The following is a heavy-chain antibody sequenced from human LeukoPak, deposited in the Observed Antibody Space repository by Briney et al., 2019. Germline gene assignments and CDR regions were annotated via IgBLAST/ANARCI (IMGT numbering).Heavy chain of an antibody. J-gene: IGHJ6*04. D-gene: IGHD3-10*01. CDR1: GGSISSYY. CDR3: AREVRGVSVDV. Sequence: PSETLSLTCTVSGGSISSYYWSWIRQPPGKGLEWIGYIYYSGSTNYSPPLKSRVTISVDTSKNQFSLKLSSVTAADTAVYYCAREVRGVSVDVWGKGTTVTVSS. CDR2: IYYSGST. V-gene: IGHV4-59*01.